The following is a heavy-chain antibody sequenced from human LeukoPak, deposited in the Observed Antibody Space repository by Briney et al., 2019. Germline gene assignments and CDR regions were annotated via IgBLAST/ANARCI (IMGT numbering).Heavy chain of an antibody. CDR3: ARTPHYYDSSGYYGYYYYYMDV. CDR1: GGTFSSYA. J-gene: IGHJ6*03. D-gene: IGHD3-22*01. Sequence: SVKVSCKASGGTFSSYAISWARQAPGQGLEWMGGIIPIFGTANYAQKFQGRVTITTDESTSTAYMELSSLRSEDTAVYYCARTPHYYDSSGYYGYYYYYMDVWGKGTTVTVSS. V-gene: IGHV1-69*05. CDR2: IIPIFGTA.